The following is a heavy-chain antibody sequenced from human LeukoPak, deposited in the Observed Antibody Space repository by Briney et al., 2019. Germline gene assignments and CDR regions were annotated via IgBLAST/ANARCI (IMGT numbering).Heavy chain of an antibody. CDR1: GGSISSYY. D-gene: IGHD2-2*01. CDR3: VRQYCSSTSCYFDY. V-gene: IGHV4-59*12. CDR2: IYYSGST. Sequence: NPAETLSLTCTVSGGSISSYYWSWIRQPPGKGLEWIGYIYYSGSTNYNPSLKSRVTISVDTSKNQFSLKLSSVSAADTAVYYCVRQYCSSTSCYFDYWGQGTVDTVSS. J-gene: IGHJ4*02.